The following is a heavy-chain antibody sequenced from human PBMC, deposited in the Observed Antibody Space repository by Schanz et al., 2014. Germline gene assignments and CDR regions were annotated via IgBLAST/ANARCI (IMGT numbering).Heavy chain of an antibody. Sequence: QVQLVDSGGGLVKPGGSLRLSCAASGFPFSDYYMTWIRQAPGKGLEWVSDISDSGDSTHYADSVKGRFTISRDNAKNSLFLQMNSLSAEDTAVYYCAKVAPAATYLDSWGLGTLVTVSS. J-gene: IGHJ4*02. CDR3: AKVAPAATYLDS. V-gene: IGHV3-11*01. D-gene: IGHD2-2*01. CDR1: GFPFSDYY. CDR2: ISDSGDST.